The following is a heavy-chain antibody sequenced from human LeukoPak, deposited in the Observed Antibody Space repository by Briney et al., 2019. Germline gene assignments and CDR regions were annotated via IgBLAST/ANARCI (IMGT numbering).Heavy chain of an antibody. CDR2: IYYSGST. CDR3: AREEYSSSSVNWYFDL. CDR1: GGSISSGDYY. D-gene: IGHD6-6*01. V-gene: IGHV4-30-4*01. J-gene: IGHJ2*01. Sequence: SETLSLTCTVSGGSISSGDYYWSWIRQPPGKGLEWIGYIYYSGSTYYNPSLKSRVTISVDTSKNQFSLKLSSVTAADSAVYYCAREEYSSSSVNWYFDLWGRGTLVTVSS.